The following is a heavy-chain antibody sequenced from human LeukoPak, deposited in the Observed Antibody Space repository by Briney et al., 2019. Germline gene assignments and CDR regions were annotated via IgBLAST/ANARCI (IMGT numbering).Heavy chain of an antibody. J-gene: IGHJ3*02. D-gene: IGHD3-9*01. CDR1: GFNFGDYY. Sequence: GGSLRLSCAGSGFNFGDYYMSWIRQAPGKGLEWISYVSSRSTTIHYADSVRGRFTISRDNAKSSVFLQMNSLRGEDTAVYYCARSEYYDIVTDCAPTAFDIWGQGTMVTVSS. CDR2: VSSRSTTI. V-gene: IGHV3-11*01. CDR3: ARSEYYDIVTDCAPTAFDI.